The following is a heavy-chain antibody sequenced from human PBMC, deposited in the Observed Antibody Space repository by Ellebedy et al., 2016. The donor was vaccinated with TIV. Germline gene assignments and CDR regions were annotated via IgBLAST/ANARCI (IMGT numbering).Heavy chain of an antibody. CDR2: VFSSGYT. J-gene: IGHJ4*02. CDR1: GGSIGRYF. Sequence: MPSETLSLTCSVSGGSIGRYFWTWIRQSPEKGLEWIGYVFSSGYTTYNPSLESRVTISIDTSKDQFSLRLTSVTAADTAVYYCARGYDNTGFYDCPYDHWGQGTLVTVSS. V-gene: IGHV4-59*01. D-gene: IGHD2-21*02. CDR3: ARGYDNTGFYDCPYDH.